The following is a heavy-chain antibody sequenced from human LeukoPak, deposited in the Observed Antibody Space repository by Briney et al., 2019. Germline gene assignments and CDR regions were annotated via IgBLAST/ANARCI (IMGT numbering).Heavy chain of an antibody. D-gene: IGHD1-26*01. CDR2: IYYSGST. V-gene: IGHV4-59*01. Sequence: SETLSLTCTVSGGSISSYYWSWIRQPPGKGLEWIGYIYYSGSTNYNPSLKSRVTISVDTSKNQFSLKLSSVTAADTAVYYCARAAEVGYYYGMDVWGQGTTVTVSS. CDR1: GGSISSYY. CDR3: ARAAEVGYYYGMDV. J-gene: IGHJ6*02.